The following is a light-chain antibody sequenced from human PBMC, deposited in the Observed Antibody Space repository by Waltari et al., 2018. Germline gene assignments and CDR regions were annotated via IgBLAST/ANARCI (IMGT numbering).Light chain of an antibody. CDR2: DAS. J-gene: IGKJ2*02. CDR1: RDITDS. CDR3: QHYYSTPRT. V-gene: IGKV1-NL1*01. Sequence: DIQMTQSPSSLSASVGDRVTITCRASRDITDSLAWYQQKPGRAPKVLLFDASSLQSGVPSRFIGSGSGTDFTLTISRLQPEYFATYYCQHYYSTPRTFGRGTTVEIK.